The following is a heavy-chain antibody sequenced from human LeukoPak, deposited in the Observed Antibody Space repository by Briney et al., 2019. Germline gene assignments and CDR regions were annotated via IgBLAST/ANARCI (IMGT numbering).Heavy chain of an antibody. CDR1: GGSISSSNYY. Sequence: PSETLSLTCTVSGGSISSSNYYWSWIRQPPGKGLEWIGYIYYSGSTNYNPSLKSRVTISVDTSKNQFSLKLSSVTAADTAVYYCASTDSGYERWGQGTLVTVSS. D-gene: IGHD5-12*01. CDR3: ASTDSGYER. V-gene: IGHV4-61*01. CDR2: IYYSGST. J-gene: IGHJ4*02.